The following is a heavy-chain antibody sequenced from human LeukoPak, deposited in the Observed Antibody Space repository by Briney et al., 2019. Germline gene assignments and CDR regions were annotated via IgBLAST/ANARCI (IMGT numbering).Heavy chain of an antibody. CDR3: ARGTYYYDSSGYRIFDY. V-gene: IGHV1-69*04. J-gene: IGHJ4*02. CDR1: GGTFSSYA. D-gene: IGHD3-22*01. Sequence: SVKVSCKASGGTFSSYAISWVRQAPGQGLEWMGRIIPILGIANYAQKFQGRVTITADKSTSTAYMELRSLRSDDTAVYYCARGTYYYDSSGYRIFDYWGQGTLVTVSS. CDR2: IIPILGIA.